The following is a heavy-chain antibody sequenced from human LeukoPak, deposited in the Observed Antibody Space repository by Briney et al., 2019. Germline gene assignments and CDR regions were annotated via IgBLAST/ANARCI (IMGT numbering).Heavy chain of an antibody. D-gene: IGHD2-15*01. CDR1: GGSISSSSYS. V-gene: IGHV4-39*01. Sequence: SETLSLTCTVSGGSISSSSYSWGWIRQPPGKGLEWIGTTDYSGTTYYNPSLKSRVTISVDSSKNQFSLKLSSVTAPDTAVYYCARHSGGSYVFAFDIWGQGTMFTVSS. CDR3: ARHSGGSYVFAFDI. J-gene: IGHJ3*02. CDR2: TDYSGTT.